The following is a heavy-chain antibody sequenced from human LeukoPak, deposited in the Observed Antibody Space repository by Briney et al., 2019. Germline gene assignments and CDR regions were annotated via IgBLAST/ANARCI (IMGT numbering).Heavy chain of an antibody. CDR3: AKAKTLEGYYYYYMDV. Sequence: GGSLRLSCAASGFTFSSHGMNWVRQAPGKGLEWVSGISPSGDATFYADSVKGRLTISRDNAKNSLYLQMNSLRAEDTAVYYCAKAKTLEGYYYYYMDVWGKGTTVTVSS. V-gene: IGHV3-23*01. D-gene: IGHD3-3*01. J-gene: IGHJ6*03. CDR2: ISPSGDAT. CDR1: GFTFSSHG.